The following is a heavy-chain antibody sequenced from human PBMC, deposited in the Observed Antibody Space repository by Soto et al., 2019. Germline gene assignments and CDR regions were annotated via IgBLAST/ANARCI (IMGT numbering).Heavy chain of an antibody. J-gene: IGHJ6*03. CDR3: AKGAGVVISYYYYYMDV. CDR1: GFTFSSYA. Sequence: GGSLRLSCAASGFTFSSYAMSWVRQAPGKGLEWVSAISGSGGSTYYADSVKGRFTISRDNSKNTLYLQMNSLRAEDTAVYYCAKGAGVVISYYYYYMDVWGKGTTVTVSS. V-gene: IGHV3-23*01. CDR2: ISGSGGST. D-gene: IGHD3-3*01.